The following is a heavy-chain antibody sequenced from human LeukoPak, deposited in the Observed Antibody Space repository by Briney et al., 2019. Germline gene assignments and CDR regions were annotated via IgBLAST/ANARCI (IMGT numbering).Heavy chain of an antibody. CDR3: ARHIGDYGDSDAFDI. CDR1: GGFLSSYY. D-gene: IGHD4-17*01. V-gene: IGHV4-4*09. Sequence: SETLSLTCTVSGGFLSSYYWSWIRQPPGKGLEWIGYIYTSGSTNYTPSLKSRVTISVDTSKNQFSLKLSSVTAADTAVYYCARHIGDYGDSDAFDIWGQGTMVTVSS. CDR2: IYTSGST. J-gene: IGHJ3*02.